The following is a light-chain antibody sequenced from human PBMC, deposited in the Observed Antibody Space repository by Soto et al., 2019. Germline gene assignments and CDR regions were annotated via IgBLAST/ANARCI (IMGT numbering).Light chain of an antibody. CDR2: ATT. Sequence: QSALTQPASVSGSPGQSITISCTGGSGDIGSHNLVSWYQQYLGKAPKVIIYATTKRPSGVSDRFSGSKSGSVASLAISGLQSEDEADYYCAAWHDSLNGPVFGGGTKLTVL. CDR3: AAWHDSLNGPV. V-gene: IGLV2-14*02. CDR1: SGDIGSHNL. J-gene: IGLJ3*02.